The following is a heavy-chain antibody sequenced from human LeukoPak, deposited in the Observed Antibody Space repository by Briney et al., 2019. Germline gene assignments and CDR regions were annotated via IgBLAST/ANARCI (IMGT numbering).Heavy chain of an antibody. CDR3: TTPFYDGSGYYDRTRYDP. Sequence: GGSLRLSCAASGFTFSNAWMTWVRQAPGRGLEWVGRIVSKSDGGATDYGAPVRGRYTISRDDSKNTLYLRMNSLKTEDTAIYYCTTPFYDGSGYYDRTRYDPWGQGTLVTVSA. J-gene: IGHJ5*02. CDR1: GFTFSNAW. V-gene: IGHV3-15*04. CDR2: IVSKSDGGAT. D-gene: IGHD3-22*01.